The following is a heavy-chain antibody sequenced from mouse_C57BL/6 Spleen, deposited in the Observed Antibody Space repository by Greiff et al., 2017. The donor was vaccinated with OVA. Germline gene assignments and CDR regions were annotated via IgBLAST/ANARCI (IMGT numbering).Heavy chain of an antibody. CDR3: ARIYYDYGSFDY. D-gene: IGHD2-4*01. V-gene: IGHV1-81*01. CDR2: IYPRSGTT. J-gene: IGHJ2*01. CDR1: GYTFTSYG. Sequence: VQLQQSGAELARPGASVKLSCKASGYTFTSYGISWVKQRTGQGLEWIGEIYPRSGTTYYNEKFKGKATLTADKSSSTAYMELLSLTSEDSAVYFCARIYYDYGSFDYWGQGTTLTVSS.